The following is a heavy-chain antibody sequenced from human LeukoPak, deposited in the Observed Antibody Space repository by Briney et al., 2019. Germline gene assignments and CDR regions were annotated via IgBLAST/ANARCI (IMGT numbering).Heavy chain of an antibody. Sequence: ASVKVSCKASGYTFTSYDINWVRQATGQGLEWMGWINPNSGNTGYAQKFQGRVTMTRNTSISTAYMELSSLRSEDTAVYYCGRDAGGSALGGWFDPWGQGTLVTVSS. D-gene: IGHD3-10*01. CDR1: GYTFTSYD. V-gene: IGHV1-8*01. CDR2: INPNSGNT. CDR3: GRDAGGSALGGWFDP. J-gene: IGHJ5*02.